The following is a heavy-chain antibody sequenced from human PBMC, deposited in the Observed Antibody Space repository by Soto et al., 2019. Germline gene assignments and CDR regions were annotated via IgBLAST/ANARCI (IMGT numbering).Heavy chain of an antibody. D-gene: IGHD2-15*01. CDR2: IIPIFGTP. Sequence: QVQLVQSGAEVKKPGSSVKVSCKAPGGTFSTYTFSWVRQAPGQGLEWMGRIIPIFGTPYYAQKFQGRVTSTADKSTSTVYMELSSLRSDDTAVYFCARGLECRGYCLDKPTWFAPWGQGTLVTVSS. J-gene: IGHJ5*02. V-gene: IGHV1-69*06. CDR1: GGTFSTYT. CDR3: ARGLECRGYCLDKPTWFAP.